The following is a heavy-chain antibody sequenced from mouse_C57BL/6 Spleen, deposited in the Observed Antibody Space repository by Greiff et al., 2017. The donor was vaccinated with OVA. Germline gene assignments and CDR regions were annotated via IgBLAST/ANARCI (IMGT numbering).Heavy chain of an antibody. CDR2: ISDGGSYT. V-gene: IGHV5-4*01. CDR3: AREGSTVVAPDAMDY. D-gene: IGHD1-1*01. Sequence: VQLKESGGGLVKPGGSLKLSCAASGFTFSSYAMSWVRQTPEKRLEWVATISDGGSYTYYPDNVKGRFTISRDNAKNNLYLQMSHLKSEDTAMYYCAREGSTVVAPDAMDYWGQGTSVTVSS. J-gene: IGHJ4*01. CDR1: GFTFSSYA.